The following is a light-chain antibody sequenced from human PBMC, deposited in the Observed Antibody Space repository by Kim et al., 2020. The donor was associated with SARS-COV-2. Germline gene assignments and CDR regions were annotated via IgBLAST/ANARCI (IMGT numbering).Light chain of an antibody. CDR1: QTLSSNY. CDR3: QQYGTSPRT. V-gene: IGKV3-20*01. CDR2: GAS. J-gene: IGKJ1*01. Sequence: SPGQRATLSCRASQTLSSNYLAWYQHKPGQTPRLLIYGASSRATGIPDRFSGSGSGTDFTLTISRLEPEDFAVYYCQQYGTSPRTFGQGTKVDIK.